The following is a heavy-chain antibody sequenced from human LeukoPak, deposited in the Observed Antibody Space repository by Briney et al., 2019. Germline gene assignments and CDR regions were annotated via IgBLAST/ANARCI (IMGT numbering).Heavy chain of an antibody. Sequence: GGSLRLSCAASGFTFSSYGMHWVRQAPGKGLEWVAVIWYDGSNKYYADSVKGRFTISRDNSKNTLYLQMNSLRAEDTAVYYCARERYTTVTWGCFDYWGQGTLVTVSS. D-gene: IGHD4-17*01. CDR3: ARERYTTVTWGCFDY. CDR1: GFTFSSYG. V-gene: IGHV3-33*08. J-gene: IGHJ4*02. CDR2: IWYDGSNK.